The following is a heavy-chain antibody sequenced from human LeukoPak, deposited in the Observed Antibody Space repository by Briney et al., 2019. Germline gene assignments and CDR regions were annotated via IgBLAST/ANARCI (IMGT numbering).Heavy chain of an antibody. V-gene: IGHV3-48*01. Sequence: PGGSLRLSCAASGFTFSSYSMNWVRQAPGKGLEWVSYISSSSSTIYYADSVKGRFTISRDNAKNSLYLQMNSLRAEDTAVYYCTKALPGEVTNNWGQGTLVTVSS. D-gene: IGHD3-10*01. CDR3: TKALPGEVTNN. CDR1: GFTFSSYS. CDR2: ISSSSSTI. J-gene: IGHJ4*02.